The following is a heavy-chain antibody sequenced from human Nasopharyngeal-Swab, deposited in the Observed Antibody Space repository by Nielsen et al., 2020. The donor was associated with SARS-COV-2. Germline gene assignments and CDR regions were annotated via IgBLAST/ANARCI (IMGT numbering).Heavy chain of an antibody. CDR2: ISSSSSYI. V-gene: IGHV3-21*01. CDR3: AADSGSYFGYYYNGMDV. D-gene: IGHD1-26*01. CDR1: GFTFSSYS. Sequence: GESLKISCAASGFTFSSYSMNWVRQAPGKGLEWVSSISSSSSYIYYADSVKGRFTISRDNAKNSLYLQMNSLRAEDTAVYYCAADSGSYFGYYYNGMDVWGQGTTVTVSS. J-gene: IGHJ6*02.